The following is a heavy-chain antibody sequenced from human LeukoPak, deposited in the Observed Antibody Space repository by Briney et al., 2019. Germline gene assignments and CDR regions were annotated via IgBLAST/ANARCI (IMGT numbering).Heavy chain of an antibody. CDR1: GYTLTELS. J-gene: IGHJ5*02. V-gene: IGHV1-24*01. CDR2: FDPEDGET. Sequence: ASVKVSCKVSGYTLTELSMHWVRQAPGKGLEWMGGFDPEDGETIYAQKFQGRVTMTEDTSTDTAYMELSSLRSEDTAVYYCARDRYSGYSEINWFDPWGQGTLVTVSS. D-gene: IGHD5-12*01. CDR3: ARDRYSGYSEINWFDP.